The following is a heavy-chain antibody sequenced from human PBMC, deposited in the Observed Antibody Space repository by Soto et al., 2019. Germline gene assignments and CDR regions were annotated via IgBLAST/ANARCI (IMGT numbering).Heavy chain of an antibody. CDR1: GGSISSYY. V-gene: IGHV4-59*01. D-gene: IGHD2-15*01. CDR2: SDYSGST. J-gene: IGHJ2*01. Sequence: QVQLQESGPGLVKPSETLSLTCTVSGGSISSYYWSWIRQPPGKGLEWIGYSDYSGSTNYNPSLKSRVTISVDTSKNQFSLKLSSVTAADTAVYYCARGDCSGGSCYSNWYFDLWGRGTLVTVSS. CDR3: ARGDCSGGSCYSNWYFDL.